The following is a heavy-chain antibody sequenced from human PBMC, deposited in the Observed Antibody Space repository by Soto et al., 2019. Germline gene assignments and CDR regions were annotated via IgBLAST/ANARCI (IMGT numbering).Heavy chain of an antibody. D-gene: IGHD4-17*01. CDR3: ARDQTTVVMGRAFDV. V-gene: IGHV3-66*01. J-gene: IGHJ3*01. CDR2: IYSGGST. CDR1: GFAVSSNY. Sequence: GGSLRLSCAASGFAVSSNYMSWVRQAPGKGLEWVSVIYSGGSTYYADSVKGRFTISRDNSKNTLYLQMNSLRAEDTAVYYCARDQTTVVMGRAFDVWGQGTMVTVSS.